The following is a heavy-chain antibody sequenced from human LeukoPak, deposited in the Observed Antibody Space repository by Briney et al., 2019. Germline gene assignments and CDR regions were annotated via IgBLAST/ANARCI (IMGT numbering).Heavy chain of an antibody. CDR3: ARRRGDYVWGSYRPYYFDY. CDR2: IYYSRST. Sequence: PSETLSLTCTVSGGSISSSSYYWGWIRQPPGKGLEWIGSIYYSRSTYYNPSLKSRVTISVDTSKNQFSLKLSSVTAADTAVYYCARRRGDYVWGSYRPYYFDYWGQGTLVTVSS. V-gene: IGHV4-39*01. D-gene: IGHD3-16*02. J-gene: IGHJ4*02. CDR1: GGSISSSSYY.